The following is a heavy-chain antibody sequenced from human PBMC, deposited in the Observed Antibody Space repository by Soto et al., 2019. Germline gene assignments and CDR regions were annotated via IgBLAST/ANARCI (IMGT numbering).Heavy chain of an antibody. J-gene: IGHJ4*02. CDR1: GFTFYDYT. CDR3: AKGFYYYDSSGHPPDY. V-gene: IGHV3-43*01. Sequence: WGSLRLSCADSGFTFYDYTMHFFRQAPWKGREWVSLISWDGGSTYYADSVKGRFTISRDNSKKSLYLQMNSLRTEDTALYYCAKGFYYYDSSGHPPDYWGLGTLVTVSS. CDR2: ISWDGGST. D-gene: IGHD3-22*01.